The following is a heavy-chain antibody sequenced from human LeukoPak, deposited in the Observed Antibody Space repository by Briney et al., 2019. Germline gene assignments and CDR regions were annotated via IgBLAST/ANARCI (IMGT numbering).Heavy chain of an antibody. CDR2: IHLSGSA. V-gene: IGHV3-53*01. Sequence: PGGSLRLSCAASGFTVSSNYMSWVRQAPGKGLEWVSVIHLSGSAYYADSVKGRFTISRDNSKNTLYLQMNTLRAEDTAVYYCAREQLEWRAFDIWGQGTMVTVSS. D-gene: IGHD1-1*01. J-gene: IGHJ3*02. CDR3: AREQLEWRAFDI. CDR1: GFTVSSNY.